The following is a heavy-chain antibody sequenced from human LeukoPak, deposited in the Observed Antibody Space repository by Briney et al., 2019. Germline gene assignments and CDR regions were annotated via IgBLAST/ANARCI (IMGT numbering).Heavy chain of an antibody. V-gene: IGHV3-7*01. CDR3: ARGGYGSGWAEDY. D-gene: IGHD6-19*01. CDR2: INQDERAR. J-gene: IGHJ4*02. Sequence: GSLKISFAASGFTFSSYESHWVRQGPGKGLEGVAKINQDERARYYADSVTDRFTISRNNAKNSLYLQMNSLRVDDTAVYYCARGGYGSGWAEDYWGQGTLVTVSS. CDR1: GFTFSSYE.